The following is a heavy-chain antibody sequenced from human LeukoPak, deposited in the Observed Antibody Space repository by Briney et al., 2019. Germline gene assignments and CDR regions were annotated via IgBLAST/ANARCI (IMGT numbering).Heavy chain of an antibody. CDR2: ISTSSSYI. Sequence: GGSLRLSCAASGFTFSSYTMNWVRQAPGKGLEWVSSISTSSSYIYYADSVKGRFTISRDNANNMLYLQIHSLGAEDTAVYYCARAYSDVGDAFDIWGQGTVVTVSS. J-gene: IGHJ3*02. CDR1: GFTFSSYT. D-gene: IGHD4-11*01. CDR3: ARAYSDVGDAFDI. V-gene: IGHV3-21*06.